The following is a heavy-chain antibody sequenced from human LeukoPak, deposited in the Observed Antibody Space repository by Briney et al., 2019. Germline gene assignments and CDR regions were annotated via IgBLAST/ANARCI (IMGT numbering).Heavy chain of an antibody. Sequence: SETLSLTCTVSGGSISTSKYYWGWVRQSPGKGLEWIGSIYYSGSTNYNPSLKSRVTISIDASKNQFSLELNSVTPADTAVYYCARGGNYWPQWWFDPWGRGTLVSVSS. CDR3: ARGGNYWPQWWFDP. D-gene: IGHD1-26*01. V-gene: IGHV4-61*05. CDR2: IYYSGST. CDR1: GGSISTSKYY. J-gene: IGHJ5*02.